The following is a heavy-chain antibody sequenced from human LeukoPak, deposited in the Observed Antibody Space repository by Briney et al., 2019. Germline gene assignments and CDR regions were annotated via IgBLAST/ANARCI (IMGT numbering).Heavy chain of an antibody. CDR1: GFTFTSHI. CDR3: AREGEAFDY. Sequence: PGGSLRLSCVASGFTFTSHIISWVRHTPGKGLEWVANMRQDGSEKFYADSVKGRFTISRDNAKNSQYLQMNSLRAEDTGVYYCAREGEAFDYWGQGTLVTVSS. D-gene: IGHD3-16*01. CDR2: MRQDGSEK. J-gene: IGHJ4*02. V-gene: IGHV3-7*01.